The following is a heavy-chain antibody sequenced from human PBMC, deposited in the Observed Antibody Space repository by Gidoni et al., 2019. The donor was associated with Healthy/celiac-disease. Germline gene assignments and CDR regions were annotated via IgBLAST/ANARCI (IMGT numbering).Heavy chain of an antibody. CDR1: GGSFSGYY. J-gene: IGHJ1*01. D-gene: IGHD3-22*01. CDR3: ARGGHYYDSSGYYSRSNEYFQH. Sequence: QVQLQQWGAGLLKPSETLSLTCAVYGGSFSGYYWSWIRQPPGKGLEWIGEINHSGSTNYNPSLKSRVTISVDTSKNQFSLKLSSVTAADTAVYYCARGGHYYDSSGYYSRSNEYFQHWGQGTLVTVSS. V-gene: IGHV4-34*01. CDR2: INHSGST.